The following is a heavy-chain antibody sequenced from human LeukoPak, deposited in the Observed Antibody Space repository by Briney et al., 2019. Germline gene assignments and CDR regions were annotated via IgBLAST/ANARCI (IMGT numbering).Heavy chain of an antibody. CDR2: IYHSGTT. Sequence: SETLSLTCSVSGGSIRSSSWWSWVRQPPGKGLECIGEIYHSGTTNYNPSLKSRVTIAVDESKNHFSVKLNSATAAATAPYYCARAFLVGYSPEEYFFDYWGQGTLVTVSS. J-gene: IGHJ4*02. CDR3: ARAFLVGYSPEEYFFDY. D-gene: IGHD2-15*01. CDR1: GGSIRSSSW. V-gene: IGHV4-4*02.